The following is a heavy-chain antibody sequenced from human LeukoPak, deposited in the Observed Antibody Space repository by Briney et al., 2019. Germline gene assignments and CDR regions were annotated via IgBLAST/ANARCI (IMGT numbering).Heavy chain of an antibody. D-gene: IGHD2-2*01. CDR3: ARDDTKYQLLFPFDP. CDR2: ISTTGTYI. CDR1: GFTFSTYS. J-gene: IGHJ5*02. V-gene: IGHV3-21*01. Sequence: GGSLRLSCAASGFTFSTYSMNWVRQAPGQGLEWVSSISTTGTYIYYADSVKGRFTISRDNANNSLYLQMNSLRAEDTAVYYCARDDTKYQLLFPFDPWGQGTLVTVSS.